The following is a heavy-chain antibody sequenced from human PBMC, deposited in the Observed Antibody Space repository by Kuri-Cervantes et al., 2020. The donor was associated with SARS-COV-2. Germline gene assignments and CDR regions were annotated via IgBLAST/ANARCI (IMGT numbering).Heavy chain of an antibody. Sequence: ESLKISCKGSGYSFTSYWIGWVRQMPGKGLEWMGIIYPGDSDTRYSPSLQGQVTISADKSISTAYLQWSSLKASDTAIYYCARLSITIFGALTAPFDSWGQGTLVTVSS. D-gene: IGHD3-3*01. CDR3: ARLSITIFGALTAPFDS. CDR1: GYSFTSYW. J-gene: IGHJ5*01. CDR2: IYPGDSDT. V-gene: IGHV5-51*01.